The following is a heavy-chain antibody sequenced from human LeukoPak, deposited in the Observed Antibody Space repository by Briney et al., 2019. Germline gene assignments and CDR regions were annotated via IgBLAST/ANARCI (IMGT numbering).Heavy chain of an antibody. CDR2: INHSGST. V-gene: IGHV4-34*01. J-gene: IGHJ4*02. Sequence: SGTLSLTCAVYGGSFSGYYWSWIRQPPGKGLEWIGEINHSGSTNYNPSLKSRVTISVDTSKNQFSLKLSSVTAADTAVYYCARASILGYCSGGSCRYYFDYWGQGTLVTVSS. CDR1: GGSFSGYY. CDR3: ARASILGYCSGGSCRYYFDY. D-gene: IGHD2-15*01.